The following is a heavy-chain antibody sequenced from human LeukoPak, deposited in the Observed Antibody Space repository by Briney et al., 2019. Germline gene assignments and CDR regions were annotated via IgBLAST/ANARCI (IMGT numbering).Heavy chain of an antibody. CDR2: IRSKTYGGAT. CDR3: SCYYGSDSPRWYFDY. J-gene: IGHJ4*02. V-gene: IGHV3-49*03. D-gene: IGHD3-10*01. Sequence: SGRSLRLSCTGSGFTFGDYAMNWFRQAPGKGLEWVGFIRSKTYGGATEYAASVKGRFTISRDDSKSIAYLQMDSLKTEDTAVYYCSCYYGSDSPRWYFDYWGQGTLVTVSS. CDR1: GFTFGDYA.